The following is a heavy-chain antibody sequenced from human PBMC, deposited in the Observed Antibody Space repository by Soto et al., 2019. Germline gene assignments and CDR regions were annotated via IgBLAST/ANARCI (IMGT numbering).Heavy chain of an antibody. D-gene: IGHD3-16*02. V-gene: IGHV3-30*18. J-gene: IGHJ4*02. CDR3: AKALGELSPESYDY. Sequence: QVQLVESGGGVVQPGRSLRLSCAASGFTFSNYAMHWVSQAPGKGLGWVAVISYDGSDKYYADSVKGRFTISRDNSKSTLNMQMNSLRADDTDVYYCAKALGELSPESYDYWGPGTLITVSS. CDR1: GFTFSNYA. CDR2: ISYDGSDK.